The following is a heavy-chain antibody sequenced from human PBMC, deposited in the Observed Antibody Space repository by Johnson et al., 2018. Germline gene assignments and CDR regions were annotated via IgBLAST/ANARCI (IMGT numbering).Heavy chain of an antibody. V-gene: IGHV3-23*04. Sequence: VQLVESGGGLVQXGGSLRLXCAASGFTFSSYAVSWVRQAPGKGLDWVSAISGSGDNTYPADSVKGRFPISRDNPKNTLYLQMNSLNAEDTAIYYCAKELDFNFWSVNHYFYYGMDVWGQGTTVTVSS. J-gene: IGHJ6*02. D-gene: IGHD3-3*01. CDR1: GFTFSSYA. CDR3: AKELDFNFWSVNHYFYYGMDV. CDR2: ISGSGDNT.